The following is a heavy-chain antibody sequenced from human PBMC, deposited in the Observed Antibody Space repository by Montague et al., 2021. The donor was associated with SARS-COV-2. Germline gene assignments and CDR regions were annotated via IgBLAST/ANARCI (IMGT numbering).Heavy chain of an antibody. CDR3: ARWGEYYDSPYYYYAMDV. CDR1: GGSISPYY. D-gene: IGHD3-3*01. Sequence: SETLSLTCTVSGGSISPYYWGWIRQSPGKGLECIGYTSYSGGTDYNPSLKSRVTISIDTSKNQFSLKLSSVTAADTAVYYCARWGEYYDSPYYYYAMDVWGQGTTVTVSS. J-gene: IGHJ6*02. V-gene: IGHV4-59*12. CDR2: TSYSGGT.